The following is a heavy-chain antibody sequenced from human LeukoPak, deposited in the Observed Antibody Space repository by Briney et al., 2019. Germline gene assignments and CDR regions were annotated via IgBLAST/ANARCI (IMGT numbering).Heavy chain of an antibody. D-gene: IGHD3-10*01. Sequence: GRSLRLSCAASGFTFSNYAMHWVRQAPGKGLEWVAVISYDGSNKYYADSVKGRFTISRDNSKNTLYLQMNSLRAEDATVYYRARDPGPYYGSGSYNGRIDYWGQGTLVTVSS. J-gene: IGHJ4*02. CDR2: ISYDGSNK. CDR1: GFTFSNYA. CDR3: ARDPGPYYGSGSYNGRIDY. V-gene: IGHV3-30*04.